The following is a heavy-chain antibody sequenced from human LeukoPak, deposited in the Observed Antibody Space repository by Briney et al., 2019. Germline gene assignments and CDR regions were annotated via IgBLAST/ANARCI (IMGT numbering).Heavy chain of an antibody. CDR1: GGTFSSYI. Sequence: GASVKVSCKASGGTFSSYIITWVRQAPGQGLEWMGGINPIFGTASYAQKFRGRVTFTTDESTSTAYMELTSLKAEDTAVYYCARKEYCSGGSCYPRHHFDHWGQGTLVTVSS. J-gene: IGHJ4*02. CDR3: ARKEYCSGGSCYPRHHFDH. CDR2: INPIFGTA. V-gene: IGHV1-69*05. D-gene: IGHD2-15*01.